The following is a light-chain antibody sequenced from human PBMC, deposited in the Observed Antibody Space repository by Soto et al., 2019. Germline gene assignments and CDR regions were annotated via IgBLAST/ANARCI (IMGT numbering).Light chain of an antibody. CDR3: ASYTTGRIRV. CDR1: SSDIGAYNS. Sequence: ALTQPASVSASPGQSITLSCTGTSSDIGAYNSVSWYQQHPGEAPQLIIYDVSYRPSGISSRFSGSKSGNTASLTVSGLQADDDADYYCASYTTGRIRVFGGGTKVTVL. V-gene: IGLV2-14*03. CDR2: DVS. J-gene: IGLJ2*01.